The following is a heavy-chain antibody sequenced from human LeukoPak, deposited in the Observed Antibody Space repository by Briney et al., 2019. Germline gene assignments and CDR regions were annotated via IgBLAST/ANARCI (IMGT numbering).Heavy chain of an antibody. J-gene: IGHJ4*02. D-gene: IGHD1-1*01. Sequence: SVKVSRKASGGTFSSYTISWVRQAPGQGLEWMGRIIPILGIANYAQKFQGRVTITADKSTSTAYMELSSLRSEDTAVYYCARGMPPSTSKVPLSYWGQGTLVTVSS. CDR3: ARGMPPSTSKVPLSY. CDR2: IIPILGIA. V-gene: IGHV1-69*02. CDR1: GGTFSSYT.